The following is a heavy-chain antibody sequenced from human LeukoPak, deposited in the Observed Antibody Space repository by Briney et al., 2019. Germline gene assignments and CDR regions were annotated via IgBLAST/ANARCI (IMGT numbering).Heavy chain of an antibody. V-gene: IGHV3-74*01. CDR3: ARPQPGSAWDAFDI. D-gene: IGHD2-2*01. Sequence: GGSLRLSCAASGFTFISYWMHWVRQAPGKGLVWVSRINSGGSSTSYADSVKGRFTISRDNAKNTLYLQMNSLRAEDTAVYYCARPQPGSAWDAFDIWGQGTMVTVSS. CDR2: INSGGSST. J-gene: IGHJ3*02. CDR1: GFTFISYW.